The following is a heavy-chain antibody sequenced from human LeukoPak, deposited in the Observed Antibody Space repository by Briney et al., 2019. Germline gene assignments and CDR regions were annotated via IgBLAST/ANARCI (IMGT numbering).Heavy chain of an antibody. CDR1: GFTFSDYW. Sequence: PGGSLRLSCTASGFTFSDYWMTWVRQAPGKGPEWVPNIKQDGSQRYYVDSVKGRFTISRDNAKNTLYLQMNSLRAEDTAVYYCARGGRWLQWDFDYWGQGTLVTVSS. J-gene: IGHJ4*02. CDR3: ARGGRWLQWDFDY. CDR2: IKQDGSQR. D-gene: IGHD5-24*01. V-gene: IGHV3-7*01.